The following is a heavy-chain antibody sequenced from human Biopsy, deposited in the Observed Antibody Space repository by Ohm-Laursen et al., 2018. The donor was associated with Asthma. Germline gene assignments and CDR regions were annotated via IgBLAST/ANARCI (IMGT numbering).Heavy chain of an antibody. V-gene: IGHV1-69*01. D-gene: IGHD5-12*01. CDR3: ARGYSGSDRIVYYYSGLEV. CDR2: LIPVLGTP. Sequence: SSVKVSCKASGDSFSNYAISWVRQAPGQGLEWVGGLIPVLGTPGHAQMFEGRVTITADESTSTAYMELSSLSSEDTAVYYCARGYSGSDRIVYYYSGLEVWGQGTTVTVSS. J-gene: IGHJ6*02. CDR1: GDSFSNYA.